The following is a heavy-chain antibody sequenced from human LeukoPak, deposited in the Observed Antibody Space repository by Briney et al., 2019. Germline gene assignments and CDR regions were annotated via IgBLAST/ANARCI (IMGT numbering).Heavy chain of an antibody. D-gene: IGHD3-10*01. CDR2: LSGSGAAT. J-gene: IGHJ4*02. CDR3: AKDRWYGGESGYFDH. CDR1: GFTFKNYA. V-gene: IGHV3-23*01. Sequence: PGGSLRLSCEASGFTFKNYAMAWVRQAPGKGLEWVSGLSGSGAATFYADSVKGRFTISRDNSNNTLYLRLNSLRAEDTAIYFCAKDRWYGGESGYFDHWGRGTLVTVSS.